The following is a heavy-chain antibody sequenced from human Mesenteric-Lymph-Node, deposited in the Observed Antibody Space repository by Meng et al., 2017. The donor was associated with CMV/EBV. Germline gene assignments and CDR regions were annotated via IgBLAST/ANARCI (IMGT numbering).Heavy chain of an antibody. CDR2: ISWDSRSI. V-gene: IGHV3-9*01. Sequence: SLKISCVASGFTFDEKAMHWVRQAPGKGLEWVSGISWDSRSIYYADSVKGRFPVSRDNAKNSLYLQMNSLRTEDTALYYCATDGGSGFCSSTGCYEWLDAWGQGTLVTVSS. CDR3: ATDGGSGFCSSTGCYEWLDA. D-gene: IGHD2-2*01. CDR1: GFTFDEKA. J-gene: IGHJ5*02.